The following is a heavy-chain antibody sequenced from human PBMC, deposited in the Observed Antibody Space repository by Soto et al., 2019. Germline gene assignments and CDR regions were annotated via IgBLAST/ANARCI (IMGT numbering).Heavy chain of an antibody. Sequence: VQLVESGGGVVQPGRSLRLLCEASGFSFSRYGMHWVRQAPGMGLEWVAVISWDGLAQSYADSVKGRFTISRDNSQSTLYLQMNSLRTEDTAIYYCAKETIQVGGPNYFDFWGQGALVTVSS. CDR2: ISWDGLAQ. CDR3: AKETIQVGGPNYFDF. D-gene: IGHD1-1*01. J-gene: IGHJ4*02. CDR1: GFSFSRYG. V-gene: IGHV3-30*18.